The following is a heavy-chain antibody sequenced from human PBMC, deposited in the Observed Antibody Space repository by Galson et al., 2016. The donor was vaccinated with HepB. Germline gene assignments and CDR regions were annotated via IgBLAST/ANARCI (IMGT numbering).Heavy chain of an antibody. D-gene: IGHD3-9*01. CDR2: ISYDGSHK. CDR3: AKNDILAGYSAFDY. Sequence: SLRLSCAASGFTFSSYAMHWVRQAPGKGLEWVAVISYDGSHKYYAPSVKGRFTISRDNSKNTLSLQMNSLRAEDTAVYYCAKNDILAGYSAFDYWGQGTLVTVSS. V-gene: IGHV3-30*18. CDR1: GFTFSSYA. J-gene: IGHJ4*02.